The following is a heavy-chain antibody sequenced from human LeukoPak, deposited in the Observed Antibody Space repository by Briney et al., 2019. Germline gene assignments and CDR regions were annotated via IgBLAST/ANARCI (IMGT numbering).Heavy chain of an antibody. Sequence: ASVKVSCKASGYTFTGYYMHWVRQAPGQGLEWMGWINPNSGGTNYAQKFQGRVTMTRDTSISTAYMELSRLRSDDTAVYYCARASPPRRISSRYYFDYWGQGTLVTVS. CDR2: INPNSGGT. CDR1: GYTFTGYY. CDR3: ARASPPRRISSRYYFDY. V-gene: IGHV1-2*02. D-gene: IGHD3-3*02. J-gene: IGHJ4*02.